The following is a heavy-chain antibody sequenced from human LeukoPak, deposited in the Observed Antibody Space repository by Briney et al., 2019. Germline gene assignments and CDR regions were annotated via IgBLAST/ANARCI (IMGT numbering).Heavy chain of an antibody. CDR3: GKDSRPSVTTFRSRWTDS. CDR2: ISGSSRST. CDR1: GFTCHNNG. D-gene: IGHD4-11*01. V-gene: IGHV3-23*01. J-gene: IGHJ4*02. Sequence: GGSLRLSCAASGFTCHNNGMRWVGPAPGKGLEGVSAISGSSRSTYHAESVKGRFTISRDNSKNTLFLQMNSLRAEDTAVYYCGKDSRPSVTTFRSRWTDSWGQGTLVTVSS.